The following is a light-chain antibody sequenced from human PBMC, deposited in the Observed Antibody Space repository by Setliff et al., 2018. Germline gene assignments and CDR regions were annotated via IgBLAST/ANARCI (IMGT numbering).Light chain of an antibody. V-gene: IGLV2-11*01. CDR3: CSYADGDV. CDR1: SSDVGGYNY. CDR2: DVN. J-gene: IGLJ1*01. Sequence: QSVLTQPRSVSGSPGQSVAISCTGTSSDVGGYNYVSWYQQHPGKAPKVMIYDVNKRPSGVPDRFSGSKSGNTASLTISGLQAEDEADYYCCSYADGDVFGTGTKVTVL.